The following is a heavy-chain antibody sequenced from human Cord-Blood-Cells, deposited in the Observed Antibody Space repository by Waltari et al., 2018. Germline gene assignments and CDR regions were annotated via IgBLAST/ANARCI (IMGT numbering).Heavy chain of an antibody. D-gene: IGHD1-1*01. J-gene: IGHJ3*02. Sequence: QVQLQQWGAGLLKPSETLSLTCAVYGGSFSGYYWSWIRQPPGKGLEWIGESNHSGSTNYNPSLKSRVTISVDTSKNQFSLKLSSVTAADTAVYYCARVGWNDAFDIWGQGTMVTVSS. CDR1: GGSFSGYY. CDR2: SNHSGST. CDR3: ARVGWNDAFDI. V-gene: IGHV4-34*01.